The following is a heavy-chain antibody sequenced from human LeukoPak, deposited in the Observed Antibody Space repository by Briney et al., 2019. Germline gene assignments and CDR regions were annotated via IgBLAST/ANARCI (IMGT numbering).Heavy chain of an antibody. J-gene: IGHJ4*02. Sequence: GGSLRLSCAASVFTLSSYAMSCVRQAPGKGLEWVSAISGSGGSTYYADSAKGRFTISRDNSKNTLYLQMNSLRAEDTAVYYCAKEHYYGSGNYPYFDYWGQGTLVTVSS. CDR2: ISGSGGST. D-gene: IGHD3-10*01. CDR1: VFTLSSYA. CDR3: AKEHYYGSGNYPYFDY. V-gene: IGHV3-23*01.